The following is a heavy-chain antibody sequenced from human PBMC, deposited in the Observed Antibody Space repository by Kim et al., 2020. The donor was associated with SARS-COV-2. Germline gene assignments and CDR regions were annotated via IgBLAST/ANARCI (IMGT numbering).Heavy chain of an antibody. CDR1: GGSFSGYF. J-gene: IGHJ4*02. D-gene: IGHD3-10*01. CDR3: ARLAFLGYYYGSGSYYTLDY. CDR2: INHSGST. V-gene: IGHV4-34*01. Sequence: SETLSLTCAVYGGSFSGYFWSWIRQSPGKGLEWIGEINHSGSTNYNPSLKSRVTISVDTSKNQFSLKLSSVTAADTAVYYCARLAFLGYYYGSGSYYTLDYWGQGTLVTVSS.